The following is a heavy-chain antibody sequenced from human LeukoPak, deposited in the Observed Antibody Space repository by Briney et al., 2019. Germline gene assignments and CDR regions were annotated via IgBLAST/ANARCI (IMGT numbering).Heavy chain of an antibody. CDR1: GFTFSSHT. V-gene: IGHV3-23*01. CDR2: ISATGVNT. Sequence: PGGSLRLSCAASGFTFSSHTMTWVRQAPGKGLEWVSDISATGVNTYYADSVKGRFTISRDNSKNTPYLQMNSLRGEDTAVYYCARDVGQLDYWGQGTLVTVSS. J-gene: IGHJ4*02. CDR3: ARDVGQLDY.